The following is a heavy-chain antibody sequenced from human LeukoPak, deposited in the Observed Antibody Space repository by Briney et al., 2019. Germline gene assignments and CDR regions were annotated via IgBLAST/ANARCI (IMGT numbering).Heavy chain of an antibody. D-gene: IGHD6-6*01. CDR1: GFTFSSYG. J-gene: IGHJ3*02. Sequence: GGSLRLSCAAPGFTFSSYGMHWVRQAPGKGLEWVAFIRYDGSNKYYADSVKGRFTISRDNSENTLYLLLNSLRAEDTAVYYCAKDLRAYTSSPRNAFHIWGQGTMVTVSS. V-gene: IGHV3-30*02. CDR2: IRYDGSNK. CDR3: AKDLRAYTSSPRNAFHI.